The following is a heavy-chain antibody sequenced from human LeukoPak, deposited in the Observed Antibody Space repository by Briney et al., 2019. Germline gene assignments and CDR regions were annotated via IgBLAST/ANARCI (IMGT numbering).Heavy chain of an antibody. CDR1: GFTFSIYA. Sequence: GGSLRLSCAASGFTFSIYAMSWVRQAPGKGLQWVSSITSSGDGTYYSDSVKDGFTISRDNSENILYLQMNSLRAEDTAVYYCARDRSSQTDYWGQGTLVTVSS. CDR3: ARDRSSQTDY. CDR2: ITSSGDGT. V-gene: IGHV3-23*01. D-gene: IGHD2-2*01. J-gene: IGHJ4*02.